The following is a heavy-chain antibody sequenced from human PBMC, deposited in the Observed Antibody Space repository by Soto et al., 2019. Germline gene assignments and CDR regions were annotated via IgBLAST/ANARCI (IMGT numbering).Heavy chain of an antibody. D-gene: IGHD6-13*01. J-gene: IGHJ4*02. V-gene: IGHV3-48*02. CDR3: ARGSSNWAYYFDF. CDR1: GFTFSSYS. Sequence: EVHLVESGGGLVQPGGSLRLSCAASGFTFSSYSLNWVRQAPGKGLEWVSYITSSGTTVYYADSVRGRFTISRDNAKNSLYLQMTSLRDVDTAVYYCARGSSNWAYYFDFWGQGTLVTVSS. CDR2: ITSSGTTV.